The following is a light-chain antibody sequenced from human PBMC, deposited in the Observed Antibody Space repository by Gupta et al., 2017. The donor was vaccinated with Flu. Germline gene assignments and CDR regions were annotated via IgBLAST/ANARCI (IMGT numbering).Light chain of an antibody. Sequence: DIQMTQPPSSLSASVGDRVTITCRASQSISSYLNWYQQKPGKAPKLLIYAASSLQSGVPSRFSGSGSGTDFTLTISSLQPEDFATYYCQHSDSTPLTFGGGTKVDIK. CDR3: QHSDSTPLT. J-gene: IGKJ4*01. V-gene: IGKV1-39*01. CDR1: QSISSY. CDR2: AAS.